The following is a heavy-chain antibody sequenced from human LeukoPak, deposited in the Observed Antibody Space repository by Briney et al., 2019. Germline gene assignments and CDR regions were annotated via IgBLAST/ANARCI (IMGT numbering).Heavy chain of an antibody. V-gene: IGHV3-23*01. J-gene: IGHJ4*02. D-gene: IGHD4-23*01. CDR1: GFTFSSFA. CDR2: ISGSGGST. CDR3: ARGSSGTSRFDY. Sequence: PGGSLRLSCAASGFTFSSFAMTWVRQAPGKGLEWVSAISGSGGSTYSADSVKGRFTISRDNSKNTLYLQMNSLRAEDTAVYYCARGSSGTSRFDYWGQGTLVTVSS.